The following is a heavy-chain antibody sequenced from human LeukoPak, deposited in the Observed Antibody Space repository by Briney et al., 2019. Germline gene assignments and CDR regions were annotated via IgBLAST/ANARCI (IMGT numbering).Heavy chain of an antibody. CDR1: GYIFTGYY. CDR3: AAEGYSNPRST. CDR2: INPNSGDT. J-gene: IGHJ5*02. D-gene: IGHD4-11*01. V-gene: IGHV1-2*02. Sequence: ASVKVSCKASGYIFTGYYLHWVRQAPGQGLEWMGWINPNSGDTNYAQKFQGRVTMTRDTSISTAYMELSRLRSDDTAVYYCAAEGYSNPRSTWGQGTLVTVSS.